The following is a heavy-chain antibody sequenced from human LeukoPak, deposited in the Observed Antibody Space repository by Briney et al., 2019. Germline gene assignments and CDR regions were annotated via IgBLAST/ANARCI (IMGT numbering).Heavy chain of an antibody. V-gene: IGHV4-59*08. Sequence: SETLSLTCTVSGSMYNYYWSWIRQPPGKGLEWIGYIYYNGITNYNPSLKSRVTMSLDTSKNQVSLKLNSVTAADTAVYYCARHISSGGTYAHFDYWGQGTLVTVSS. CDR2: IYYNGIT. CDR1: GSMYNYY. J-gene: IGHJ4*02. CDR3: ARHISSGGTYAHFDY. D-gene: IGHD1-26*01.